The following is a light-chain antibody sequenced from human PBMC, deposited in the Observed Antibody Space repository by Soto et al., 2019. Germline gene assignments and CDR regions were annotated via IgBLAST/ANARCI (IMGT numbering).Light chain of an antibody. J-gene: IGKJ3*01. CDR3: QQANSFT. CDR1: QGISSW. V-gene: IGKV1-12*02. Sequence: DIQMTQSPSSVSASVGDRVTITCRASQGISSWLAWDPQKPGKAPKLLIYAVSSLQSGVPSRFSGSGSGKDVTLTTSSLQPEDFATYYCQQANSFTFGPGTKVDIK. CDR2: AVS.